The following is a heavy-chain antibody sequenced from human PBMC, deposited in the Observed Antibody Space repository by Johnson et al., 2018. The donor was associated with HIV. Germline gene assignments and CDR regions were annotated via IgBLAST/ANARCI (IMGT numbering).Heavy chain of an antibody. V-gene: IGHV3-30*18. Sequence: QVQLVESGGGVVQPGKSLRLSCAASGFTFSGYGMHWVRQAPGKGLEWVAVISYDGNNKYYADSVKGRFTISRDNSKNTLYLQINSLRAEDTAIYYCAKDLFRDDNFWSGWHAFDIWGQGTMVTVSS. D-gene: IGHD3-3*01. CDR2: ISYDGNNK. CDR1: GFTFSGYG. CDR3: AKDLFRDDNFWSGWHAFDI. J-gene: IGHJ3*02.